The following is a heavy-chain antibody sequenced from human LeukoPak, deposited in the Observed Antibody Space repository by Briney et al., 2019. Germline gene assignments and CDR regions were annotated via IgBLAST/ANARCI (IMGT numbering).Heavy chain of an antibody. CDR1: GFTFSSYA. CDR2: ISSSSIYI. J-gene: IGHJ6*03. D-gene: IGHD2-2*01. V-gene: IGHV3-21*04. Sequence: RGSLRLSCAASGFTFSSYAMSWVRQAPGKGLEWVSSISSSSIYIYYADSVKGRFTISRDNAKNSLYLQMNSLRSDDTAVYYCARGLNLDCSSTSCYAYYYMGVWGKGTTVTISS. CDR3: ARGLNLDCSSTSCYAYYYMGV.